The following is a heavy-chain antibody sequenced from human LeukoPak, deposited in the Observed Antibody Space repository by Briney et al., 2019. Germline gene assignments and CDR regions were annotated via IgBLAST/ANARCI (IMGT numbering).Heavy chain of an antibody. V-gene: IGHV3-21*01. D-gene: IGHD2-2*01. Sequence: PGGSLRLSCAASGFTFSSYSMNWVRQAPGKGLEWVSSISSSSSYIYYADSVKGRFTISRDNAKNSPYLQMNSLRAEDTAVYYCARNKGGSTSCFDYWGQGTLVTVSS. J-gene: IGHJ4*02. CDR2: ISSSSSYI. CDR3: ARNKGGSTSCFDY. CDR1: GFTFSSYS.